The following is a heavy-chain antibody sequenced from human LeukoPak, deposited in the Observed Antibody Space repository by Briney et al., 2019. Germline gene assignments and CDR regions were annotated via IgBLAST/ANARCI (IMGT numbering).Heavy chain of an antibody. CDR3: ARDAYYYDSSGYSYFDY. CDR2: IYSGGST. CDR1: GFTDSSNY. Sequence: GGSLRLSCAAPGFTDSSNYMSWVRQAPGKGLEWVSVIYSGGSTYYADSVKGRFTISRDNSKNTLYLQMNSLRAEDTAVYYCARDAYYYDSSGYSYFDYWAREPWSPSP. V-gene: IGHV3-66*01. J-gene: IGHJ4*02. D-gene: IGHD3-22*01.